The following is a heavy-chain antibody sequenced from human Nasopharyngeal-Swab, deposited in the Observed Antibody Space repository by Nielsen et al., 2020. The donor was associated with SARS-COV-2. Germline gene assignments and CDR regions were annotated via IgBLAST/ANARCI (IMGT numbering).Heavy chain of an antibody. CDR1: GGSISSSSYY. D-gene: IGHD2-8*02. CDR3: ARHGGRALLGVTGPYYFDY. J-gene: IGHJ4*02. V-gene: IGHV4-39*01. CDR2: IYYSGST. Sequence: GSLRLSCTFSGGSISSSSYYWGWIRQPPGKGLEWIGSIYYSGSTYYNPSLKSRVTISVDMSKNQFSLKLSSVTAADTAVYYCARHGGRALLGVTGPYYFDYWGQGTLVTVSS.